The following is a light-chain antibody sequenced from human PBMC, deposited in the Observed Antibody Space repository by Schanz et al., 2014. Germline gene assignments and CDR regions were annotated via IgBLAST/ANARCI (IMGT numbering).Light chain of an antibody. J-gene: IGLJ3*02. CDR3: SSFTSSLRWV. CDR1: SSDVGGYNY. V-gene: IGLV2-14*01. Sequence: QSALTQPASVSGSPGQSITMSCTGTSSDVGGYNYVSWYQQHPGKAPKVMIYDVNKRPSGVPDRFSGSKSGNTASLSVSGLQAEDEADYYCSSFTSSLRWVFGGGTKLTVL. CDR2: DVN.